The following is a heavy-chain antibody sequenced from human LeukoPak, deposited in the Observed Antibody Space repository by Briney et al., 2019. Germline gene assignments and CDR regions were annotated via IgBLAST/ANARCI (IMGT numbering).Heavy chain of an antibody. J-gene: IGHJ4*02. Sequence: PSETLSLTCTVSGGSISSTSYYWGWIRQPPGKGLEWIGSIYYSGRTYYNPSLKSRVTISVDTSKNQFSLKLNSVTAADTAVYYCARAVVRGVYFDYWGQGTLVTVSS. D-gene: IGHD4-23*01. CDR3: ARAVVRGVYFDY. CDR1: GGSISSTSYY. V-gene: IGHV4-39*07. CDR2: IYYSGRT.